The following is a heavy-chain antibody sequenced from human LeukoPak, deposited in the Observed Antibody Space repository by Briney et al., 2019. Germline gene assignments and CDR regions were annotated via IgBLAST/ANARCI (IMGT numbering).Heavy chain of an antibody. J-gene: IGHJ4*02. CDR2: INQDGSGK. D-gene: IGHD2-15*01. CDR1: GFTFSNYW. V-gene: IGHV3-7*01. Sequence: GGSLRLSCAASGFTFSNYWMSWVRQAPRKGLERVANINQDGSGKSYVDSVKGRFTISRDNAKSSLFLEMNSLRVEDTAMYYCARTSRSSSIDDWGQGTLVTVSS. CDR3: ARTSRSSSIDD.